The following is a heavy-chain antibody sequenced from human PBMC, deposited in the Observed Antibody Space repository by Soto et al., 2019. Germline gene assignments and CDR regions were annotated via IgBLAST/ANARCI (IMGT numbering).Heavy chain of an antibody. D-gene: IGHD6-19*01. Sequence: GGSLRLSCAASGFTFSNVLMNWVRQAPGKGLEWVGRIKSKTDGGTTDYVPPVIGRFTISRDGSKNTLFLQMNSLKTEDTAVYYCTTDSGDYWGQGTQVTVSS. J-gene: IGHJ4*02. CDR2: IKSKTDGGTT. CDR1: GFTFSNVL. V-gene: IGHV3-15*07. CDR3: TTDSGDY.